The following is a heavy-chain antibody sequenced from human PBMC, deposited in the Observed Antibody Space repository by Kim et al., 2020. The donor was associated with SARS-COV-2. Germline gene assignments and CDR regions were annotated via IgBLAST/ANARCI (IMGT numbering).Heavy chain of an antibody. D-gene: IGHD6-13*01. CDR3: ARTGYSSSWYFGY. Sequence: YAVSVKSRITNNPDTSKNQFSLQLNSVPPEDTAVYYCARTGYSSSWYFGYWGQGTLVTVSS. V-gene: IGHV6-1*01. J-gene: IGHJ4*02.